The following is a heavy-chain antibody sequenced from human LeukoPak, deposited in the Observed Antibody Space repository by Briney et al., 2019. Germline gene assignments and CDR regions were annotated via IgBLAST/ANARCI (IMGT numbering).Heavy chain of an antibody. CDR3: ARDRVGLWFGESYYYYYGMDV. CDR1: GFTFSSYS. D-gene: IGHD3-10*01. J-gene: IGHJ6*04. V-gene: IGHV3-21*01. Sequence: PGGSLRLSCAASGFTFSSYSMNWVRQAPGKGLEWVSSISSSSSDIYYADSVKGRFTISRDNAKNSLYLQMNSLRAEDTAVYYCARDRVGLWFGESYYYYYGMDVWGKGTTVTVSP. CDR2: ISSSSSDI.